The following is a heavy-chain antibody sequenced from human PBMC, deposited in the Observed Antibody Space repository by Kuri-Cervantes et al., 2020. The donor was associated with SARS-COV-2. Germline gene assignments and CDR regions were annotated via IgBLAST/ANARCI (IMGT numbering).Heavy chain of an antibody. D-gene: IGHD2-2*01. CDR1: GFTFSTFD. Sequence: GGSLRLSCAASGFTFSTFDMHWVGQVPGKGLEWVAVISYDGSNKYYADSVKGRFTISRDNSKNTLYLQMNSLRAEDTAVYYCAKDRLTYQLLFHAAFQHWGQGTLVTVSS. CDR2: ISYDGSNK. V-gene: IGHV3-30*18. CDR3: AKDRLTYQLLFHAAFQH. J-gene: IGHJ1*01.